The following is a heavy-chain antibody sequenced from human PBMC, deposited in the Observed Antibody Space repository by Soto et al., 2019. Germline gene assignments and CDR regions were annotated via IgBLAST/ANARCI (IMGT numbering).Heavy chain of an antibody. J-gene: IGHJ4*02. CDR1: GGTFSSYT. CDR3: ARAAYCGGDCYFYYCDY. D-gene: IGHD2-21*01. Sequence: QVQLVQSGAEVKKPGSSVKVSCKASGGTFSSYTISWVRQAPGQGLEWMGRIIPILGIANYAQKFQGRVTITSDKSTSTAYMELSSLRSEDTAVYYCARAAYCGGDCYFYYCDYWGQGTLVTVSS. V-gene: IGHV1-69*02. CDR2: IIPILGIA.